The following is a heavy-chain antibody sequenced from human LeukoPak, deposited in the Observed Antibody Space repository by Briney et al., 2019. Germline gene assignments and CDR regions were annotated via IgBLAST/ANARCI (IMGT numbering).Heavy chain of an antibody. CDR1: GFTFSYYS. CDR3: ARKTYYYDSGSYSKSYYFDY. V-gene: IGHV3-21*05. Sequence: GGSLRLSCAASGFTFSYYSMNWVRQAPGKGLEWVSYISSSSTDTNYADSVKGRFTISRDNAKNSLFLQLNSLRAEDTAVYYCARKTYYYDSGSYSKSYYFDYWGQGTLVTVSS. J-gene: IGHJ4*02. D-gene: IGHD3-10*01. CDR2: ISSSSTDT.